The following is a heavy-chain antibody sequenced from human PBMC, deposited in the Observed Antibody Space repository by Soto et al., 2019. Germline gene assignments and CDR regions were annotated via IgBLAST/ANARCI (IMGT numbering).Heavy chain of an antibody. Sequence: VAVISYDGSNKYYADSVKGRFTISRDNSKNTLYLQMNSLRAEDTAVYYCAKGSSRQWLVQEYFQHWGQGTLVTVSS. D-gene: IGHD6-19*01. J-gene: IGHJ1*01. CDR2: ISYDGSNK. CDR3: AKGSSRQWLVQEYFQH. V-gene: IGHV3-30*18.